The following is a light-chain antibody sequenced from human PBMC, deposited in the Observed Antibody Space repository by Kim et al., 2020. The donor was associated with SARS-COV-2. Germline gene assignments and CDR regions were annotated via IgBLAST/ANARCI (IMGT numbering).Light chain of an antibody. Sequence: ASIGDRVTRTCRASQNIRSGLAWFQQKSEKAPKSLIYDVSTLQSGVPSRFSGSGSGTEFNLTISSLQPEDFATYHCQQYASYPYTFGPGTKLEIK. V-gene: IGKV1D-16*01. J-gene: IGKJ2*01. CDR3: QQYASYPYT. CDR2: DVS. CDR1: QNIRSG.